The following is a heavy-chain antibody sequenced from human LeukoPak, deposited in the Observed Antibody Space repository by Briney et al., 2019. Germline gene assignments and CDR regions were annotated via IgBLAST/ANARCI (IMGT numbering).Heavy chain of an antibody. Sequence: SETLSLTCTVSGGSISSSSYYWGWIRQPPGKGLEWIGSIYYSGSTYYNPSLKSRVTISVDTSKNQFSLKLSSVTAADTAVYYCARIPGIVVVPAAMGIDAFDIWGQGTMVTVSS. CDR2: IYYSGST. D-gene: IGHD2-2*01. CDR3: ARIPGIVVVPAAMGIDAFDI. J-gene: IGHJ3*02. V-gene: IGHV4-39*01. CDR1: GGSISSSSYY.